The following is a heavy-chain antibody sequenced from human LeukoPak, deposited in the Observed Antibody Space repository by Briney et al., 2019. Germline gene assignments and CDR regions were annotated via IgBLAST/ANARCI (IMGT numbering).Heavy chain of an antibody. Sequence: PGRSLRLSCAASGFTFSSYGMHWVRQAPGKGLEWVAVISYDGNNKYYAGSVKGRFIISRDNSKNTLYLQMNGLRDEDMAVYYCARALDEGARFDYWGQGTLVTVSS. V-gene: IGHV3-30*03. CDR2: ISYDGNNK. CDR3: ARALDEGARFDY. CDR1: GFTFSSYG. J-gene: IGHJ4*02.